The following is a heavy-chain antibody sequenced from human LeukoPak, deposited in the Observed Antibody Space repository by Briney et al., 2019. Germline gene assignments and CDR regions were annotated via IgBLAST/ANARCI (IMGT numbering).Heavy chain of an antibody. J-gene: IGHJ6*02. CDR1: GYTFSDYS. D-gene: IGHD2-2*02. CDR3: ARRDCRSTSCYNANYGLDV. Sequence: ASVKVSCKASGYTFSDYSLHWVRQPPGQGLEWMGWMNPNSGGTNYARKFQGRVTMTRDTSISTAFMELSRLRSDDTAVYYCARRDCRSTSCYNANYGLDVWGQGTTVSVSS. CDR2: MNPNSGGT. V-gene: IGHV1-2*02.